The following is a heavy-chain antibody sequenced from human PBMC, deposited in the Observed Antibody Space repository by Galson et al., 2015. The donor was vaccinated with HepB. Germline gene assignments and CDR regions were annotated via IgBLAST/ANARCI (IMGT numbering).Heavy chain of an antibody. CDR1: GFTFSSYG. V-gene: IGHV3-33*08. J-gene: IGHJ3*02. CDR3: ARDLGYCSSTSCRLGAFDI. D-gene: IGHD2-2*01. CDR2: IWYDGSNK. Sequence: SLRLSCAASGFTFSSYGMHWVRQAPGKGLEWVAVIWYDGSNKYYADSVKGRFTISRDNSKNTLYLQMNSLRAEDTAVYYCARDLGYCSSTSCRLGAFDIWGQGTMVTVSS.